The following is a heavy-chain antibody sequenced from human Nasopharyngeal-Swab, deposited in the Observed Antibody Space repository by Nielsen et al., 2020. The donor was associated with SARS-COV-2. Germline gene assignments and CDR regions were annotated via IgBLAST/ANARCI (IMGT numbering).Heavy chain of an antibody. CDR2: INHSGST. J-gene: IGHJ4*02. D-gene: IGHD2-2*01. CDR1: GGSFSGYY. CDR3: ARGKAGYCSSTSCYLYFDY. Sequence: SQTLSLTRAVYGGSFSGYYWSWIRQPPGKGLEWIGEINHSGSTNYNPSLKSRVTISVDTSKNQFSLKLSPVTAADTAVYYCARGKAGYCSSTSCYLYFDYWGQGTLVTVSS. V-gene: IGHV4-34*01.